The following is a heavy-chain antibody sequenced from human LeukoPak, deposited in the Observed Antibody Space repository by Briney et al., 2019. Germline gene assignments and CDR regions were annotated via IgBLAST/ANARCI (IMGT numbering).Heavy chain of an antibody. V-gene: IGHV1-18*01. D-gene: IGHD2-8*01. CDR2: ISAYNGNT. J-gene: IGHJ4*02. Sequence: ASVKVSCKASGYTFTSYGISWVRQAPGQGLEWMGWISAYNGNTNYAQKLQGRVTMTTDTSTSTAYMELRSLRSDDTAVYYCARAHRLGNLYGFDYWAREPWSPSPQ. CDR3: ARAHRLGNLYGFDY. CDR1: GYTFTSYG.